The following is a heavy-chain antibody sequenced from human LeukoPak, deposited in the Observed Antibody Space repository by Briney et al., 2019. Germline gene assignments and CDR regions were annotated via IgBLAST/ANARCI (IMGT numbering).Heavy chain of an antibody. D-gene: IGHD3-22*01. V-gene: IGHV1-3*01. Sequence: ASVKVSCKASGYTFTSYAMHWVRQAPGQRLEWMRWINAGNGNTKYSQKFQGRVTITRDTSASTAYMELSSLRSEDTAVYYCARDKESAGYYSGWFDPWGQGTLSPSPQ. CDR3: ARDKESAGYYSGWFDP. CDR1: GYTFTSYA. CDR2: INAGNGNT. J-gene: IGHJ5*02.